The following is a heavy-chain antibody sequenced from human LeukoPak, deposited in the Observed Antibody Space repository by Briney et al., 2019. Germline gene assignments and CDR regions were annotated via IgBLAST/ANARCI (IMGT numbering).Heavy chain of an antibody. J-gene: IGHJ5*02. D-gene: IGHD3-10*01. CDR2: IYTSGST. Sequence: SETLSLTCTVSGGSISSYYWSWIRQPAGKGLEWIGRIYTSGSTYYNPSLKSRVTISVDTSKNRFSLKLSSVTAADTAVYYCARLRHYYGSGSLNWFDPWGQGTLVTVSS. CDR3: ARLRHYYGSGSLNWFDP. CDR1: GGSISSYY. V-gene: IGHV4-4*07.